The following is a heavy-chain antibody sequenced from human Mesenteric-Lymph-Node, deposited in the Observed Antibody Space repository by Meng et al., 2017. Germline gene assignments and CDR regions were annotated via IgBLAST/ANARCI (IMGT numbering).Heavy chain of an antibody. CDR1: GYTFTSYG. CDR3: ARSIPTLRFLEWFCWFDP. Sequence: ASVKVSCKASGYTFTSYGISWVRQAPGQGLDWMGWISAYNGNTNYAQKLQDRDTMTTDTSTRTAYMELRSLRPNDTAVYYCARSIPTLRFLEWFCWFDPWGQGTLVTVSS. J-gene: IGHJ5*02. V-gene: IGHV1-18*01. CDR2: ISAYNGNT. D-gene: IGHD3-3*01.